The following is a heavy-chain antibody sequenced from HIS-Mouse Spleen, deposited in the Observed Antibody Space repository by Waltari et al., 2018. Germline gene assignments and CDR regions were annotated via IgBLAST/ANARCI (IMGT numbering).Heavy chain of an antibody. Sequence: QLQLQESGPGLVTPSETLSLTCTVPGCPLRSSSSYWGWLRQPPGKGLEWIGSIYYSGSTYYNPSLKSRVTISVDTSKNQFSLKLSSVTAADTAVYYCAREIPYSSSWYDWYFDLWGRGTLVTVSS. CDR2: IYYSGST. D-gene: IGHD6-13*01. J-gene: IGHJ2*01. CDR1: GCPLRSSSSY. V-gene: IGHV4-39*07. CDR3: AREIPYSSSWYDWYFDL.